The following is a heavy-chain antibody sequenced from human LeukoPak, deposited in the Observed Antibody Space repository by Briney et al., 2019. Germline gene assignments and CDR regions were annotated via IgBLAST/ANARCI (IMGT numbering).Heavy chain of an antibody. J-gene: IGHJ5*02. D-gene: IGHD6-6*01. CDR2: INHSGST. CDR1: GGSFSGYY. CDR3: ARCGIRPKRPFDP. V-gene: IGHV4-34*01. Sequence: SETLSLTCAVYGGSFSGYYWSWIRQPPGKGLEWIGEINHSGSTNYNPSLKSRVTISVDTSKNQFSLKLSSVTAADTAVYYCARCGIRPKRPFDPWGQGTLVTVSS.